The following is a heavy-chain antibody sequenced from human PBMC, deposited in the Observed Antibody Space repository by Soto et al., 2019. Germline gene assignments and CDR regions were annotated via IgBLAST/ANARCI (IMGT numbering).Heavy chain of an antibody. Sequence: QVQLVESGGGVVQPGRSLRLSCAASGFTFSSYGMHWVRQAPGKGLEWVAVISYDGSNKYYADSVKGRFTISRDNSKNTLYLQMNRLRAEDTAVYYCVKENWNYPRAWYFDLWGRGTLVTVSS. D-gene: IGHD1-7*01. CDR2: ISYDGSNK. CDR3: VKENWNYPRAWYFDL. CDR1: GFTFSSYG. J-gene: IGHJ2*01. V-gene: IGHV3-30*18.